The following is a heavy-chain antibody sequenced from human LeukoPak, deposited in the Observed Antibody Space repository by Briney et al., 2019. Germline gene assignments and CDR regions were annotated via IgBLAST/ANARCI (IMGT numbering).Heavy chain of an antibody. J-gene: IGHJ4*02. D-gene: IGHD1-26*01. CDR3: ATRRGVGASGNDY. CDR2: ISGSGGST. CDR1: GFTLRSYA. V-gene: IGHV3-23*01. Sequence: PGASLRLSRAASGFTLRSYALSSVRQAQGKEMEWVSAISGSGGSTYYADSVKGRFTISRDNSKNTLYLQMNSLRAEDTAVYYCATRRGVGASGNDYWGQGTLVTVSS.